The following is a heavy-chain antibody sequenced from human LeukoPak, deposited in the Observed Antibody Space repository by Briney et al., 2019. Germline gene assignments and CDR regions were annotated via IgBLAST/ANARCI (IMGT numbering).Heavy chain of an antibody. Sequence: PSETLSLTCTVSGGSISSYYWSWIRKPPGKGLGWIGYIYYSGSTNYNPSLKSRVTISVDTSKNQFSLQLSSVTAADTAVYYCARNYYGSGSLDYWGQGNLVTVSS. CDR1: GGSISSYY. V-gene: IGHV4-59*08. CDR3: ARNYYGSGSLDY. CDR2: IYYSGST. J-gene: IGHJ4*02. D-gene: IGHD3-10*01.